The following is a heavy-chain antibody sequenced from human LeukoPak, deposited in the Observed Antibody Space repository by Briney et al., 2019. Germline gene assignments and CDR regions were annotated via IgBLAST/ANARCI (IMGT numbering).Heavy chain of an antibody. Sequence: GASVKVSCKASGYTFTGYYMHWVRQAPGQGLEWMGRINPNSGGTNYAQKFQGRVTMTRDTSISTAYMELSRLRSDDTAVYYCASFKWIQLWENAFDIWGQGTMVTVSS. CDR1: GYTFTGYY. J-gene: IGHJ3*02. V-gene: IGHV1-2*02. D-gene: IGHD5-18*01. CDR2: INPNSGGT. CDR3: ASFKWIQLWENAFDI.